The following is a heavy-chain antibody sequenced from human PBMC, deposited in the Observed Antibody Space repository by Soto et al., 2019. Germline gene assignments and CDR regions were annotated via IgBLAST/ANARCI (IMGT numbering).Heavy chain of an antibody. CDR1: GFTFSSYG. D-gene: IGHD3-22*01. J-gene: IGHJ3*02. CDR2: ISYDGSNK. V-gene: IGHV3-30*03. Sequence: QVQLVESGGGGVQPGRSLRLSCAASGFTFSSYGMHWGRQSPGKGLEWVAVISYDGSNKYYADSVKGRFTISRDNSKNTLYLQMNSLRAEDTAVYYWHMMVVVETKDAFDIWGQGTMVTVSS. CDR3: HMMVVVETKDAFDI.